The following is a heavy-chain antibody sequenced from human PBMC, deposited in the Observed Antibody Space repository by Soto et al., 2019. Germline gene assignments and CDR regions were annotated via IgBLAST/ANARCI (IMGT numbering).Heavy chain of an antibody. D-gene: IGHD3-22*01. Sequence: EVQLLESGGGLVQPGGSLRLSCAASGFTFSSYAMTWVRQAPGKGLEWVSAISGGGISTYYADSVKGRFTISSDNSKNSLYLQMNNLRAEDTAVYYCAKDGHDSRGYWCSFDYWGQGTLVTVSS. CDR1: GFTFSSYA. J-gene: IGHJ4*02. CDR3: AKDGHDSRGYWCSFDY. V-gene: IGHV3-23*01. CDR2: ISGGGIST.